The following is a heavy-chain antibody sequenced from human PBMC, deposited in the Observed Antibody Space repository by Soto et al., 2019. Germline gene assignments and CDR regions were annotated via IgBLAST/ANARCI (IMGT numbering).Heavy chain of an antibody. D-gene: IGHD3-10*01. CDR3: PREGHGDWFDP. J-gene: IGHJ5*02. CDR1: GYTFTNYY. V-gene: IGHV1-46*01. Sequence: GASVKVSCKASGYTFTNYYMHWVRQAPGQGLEWMGVIHYSGATPTYAQKFQGRVTMARDTLYLQMNGLRPEDTAMYYCPREGHGDWFDPWGQGTLVTVSS. CDR2: IHYSGATP.